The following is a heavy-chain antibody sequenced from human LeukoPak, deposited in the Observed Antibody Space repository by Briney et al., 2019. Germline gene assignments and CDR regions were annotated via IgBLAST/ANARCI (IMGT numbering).Heavy chain of an antibody. CDR3: AAESATENYYDHP. V-gene: IGHV1-58*01. CDR2: IVVGSGNT. D-gene: IGHD3-22*01. Sequence: ASVKVSCKASGFTFTSSAVQWVRQARGQRLEWIGWIVVGSGNTNYAQKLQERVTITRDMSTSTAYMELSSLRSEDTAVYYCAAESATENYYDHPWGQGTLVTVSS. J-gene: IGHJ5*02. CDR1: GFTFTSSA.